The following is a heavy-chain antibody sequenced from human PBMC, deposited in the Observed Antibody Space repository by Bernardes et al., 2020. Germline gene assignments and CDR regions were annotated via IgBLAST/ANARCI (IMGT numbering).Heavy chain of an antibody. V-gene: IGHV4-61*01. CDR1: GGSVSSGSYY. D-gene: IGHD2-2*01. J-gene: IGHJ6*04. Sequence: SETLSLTCTVSGGSVSSGSYYWSWIRQPPGKGLEWIGYIYYSGSTNYNPSLKSRVTISVDTSKNQFSLKLSSVTAADTAVYYCARWAHIVVVPAARGDYYGMDVWGKGTTVTVSS. CDR2: IYYSGST. CDR3: ARWAHIVVVPAARGDYYGMDV.